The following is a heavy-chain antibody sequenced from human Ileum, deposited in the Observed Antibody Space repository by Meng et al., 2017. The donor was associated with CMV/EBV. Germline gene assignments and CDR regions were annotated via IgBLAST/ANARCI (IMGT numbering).Heavy chain of an antibody. D-gene: IGHD3-10*01. V-gene: IGHV1-69*12. J-gene: IGHJ4*02. CDR1: GGTFSSYA. CDR2: IIPIFGTA. CDR3: AREKVRGVIGAYFDY. Sequence: QVRLVQPGAEVKKPGSSVKVSCKASGGTFSSYAISWVRQAPGQGLEWMGGIIPIFGTANYAQKFQGRVTITADESTSTAYMELSSLRSEDTAVYYCAREKVRGVIGAYFDYWGQGTLVTVSS.